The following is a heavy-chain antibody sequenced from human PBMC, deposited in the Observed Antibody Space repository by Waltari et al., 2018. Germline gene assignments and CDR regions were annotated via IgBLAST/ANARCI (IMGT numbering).Heavy chain of an antibody. Sequence: QLMQSGAAVKKPGASVRVSCTASGYPFPSYGIYWVRQAPGRGLEWLGWNSGYNVNINYEQSLQGRSSRTTDTSTSTAYMERRSLTSDDTAVYYCARERGPSAVTSFDSWRQGTLVTVSP. CDR1: GYPFPSYG. J-gene: IGHJ4*02. D-gene: IGHD4-17*01. CDR3: ARERGPSAVTSFDS. V-gene: IGHV1-18*01. CDR2: NSGYNVNI.